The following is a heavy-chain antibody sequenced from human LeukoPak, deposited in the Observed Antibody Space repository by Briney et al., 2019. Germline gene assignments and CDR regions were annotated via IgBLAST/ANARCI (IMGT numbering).Heavy chain of an antibody. CDR1: GFTFSDDW. J-gene: IGHJ4*02. D-gene: IGHD4-23*01. CDR3: ARGLRWPDF. Sequence: GGSLRLSCEAYGFTFSDDWMNWVRQAPGKGLECVANINQCGSVRYYMDSVEGRFTISRDNSKNSLSLQMNSLRADDTAVYFCARGLRWPDFGGQGTLVTVSS. CDR2: INQCGSVR. V-gene: IGHV3-7*03.